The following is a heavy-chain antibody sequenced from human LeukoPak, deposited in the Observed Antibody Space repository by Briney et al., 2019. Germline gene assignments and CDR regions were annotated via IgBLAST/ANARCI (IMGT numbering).Heavy chain of an antibody. CDR1: GGSISSYY. J-gene: IGHJ6*03. Sequence: SETLSLTCTVSGGSISSYYWSWIRQPPGKGLEWIGYIYYSGSTNYNPSLKSRVTISVDTSKNQFSLKLSSVTAADTAVYYCARRLGVLLWYYMDVWGKGTTVTISS. V-gene: IGHV4-59*12. CDR3: ARRLGVLLWYYMDV. D-gene: IGHD3-10*01. CDR2: IYYSGST.